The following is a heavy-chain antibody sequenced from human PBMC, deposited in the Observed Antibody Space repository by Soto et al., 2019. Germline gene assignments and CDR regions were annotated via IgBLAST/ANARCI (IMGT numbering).Heavy chain of an antibody. V-gene: IGHV1-18*01. Sequence: ASMKVSFKASGYNFTSDGISWVRQAPGQELEWMGWISAYNGNTNYAQKLQGRVTMTTDTSTSTAYMELRSLRSDDTAVYYCASESDVIVAGIWPGGVSGRAQGTLVTVSS. J-gene: IGHJ4*02. CDR1: GYNFTSDG. CDR3: ASESDVIVAGIWPGGVSG. CDR2: ISAYNGNT. D-gene: IGHD5-12*01.